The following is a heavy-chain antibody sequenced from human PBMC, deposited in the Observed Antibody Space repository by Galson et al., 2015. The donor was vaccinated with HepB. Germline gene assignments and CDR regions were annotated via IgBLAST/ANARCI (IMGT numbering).Heavy chain of an antibody. CDR1: EFSLSTSGVG. D-gene: IGHD1-26*01. Sequence: PALVKPTQTLTLTCTFSEFSLSTSGVGVGWIRQPPGKALERLALIYWDDDKRYSPSLKTRLTISKDTSKDQVVLTLTNMDPVDTATYYCARMTTSGGGLEYWGQGILVTVSS. V-gene: IGHV2-5*02. CDR3: ARMTTSGGGLEY. J-gene: IGHJ4*02. CDR2: IYWDDDK.